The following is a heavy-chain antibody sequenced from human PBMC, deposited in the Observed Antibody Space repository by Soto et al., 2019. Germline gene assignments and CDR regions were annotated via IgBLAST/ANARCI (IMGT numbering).Heavy chain of an antibody. CDR1: GGPISSYY. Sequence: PSETLSLTCTVSGGPISSYYWSWIRQPPGKGLEWIGYIYYSGSTNYNPSLKSRVTISVDTSKNQFSLKLSSVTAADTAVYYCARGGSWLGMDVWGQGTTVTVSS. J-gene: IGHJ6*02. D-gene: IGHD2-15*01. CDR3: ARGGSWLGMDV. V-gene: IGHV4-59*01. CDR2: IYYSGST.